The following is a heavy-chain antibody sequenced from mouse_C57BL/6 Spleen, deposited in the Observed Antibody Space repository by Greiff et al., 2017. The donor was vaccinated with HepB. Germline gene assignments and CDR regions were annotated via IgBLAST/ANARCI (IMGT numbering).Heavy chain of an antibody. CDR1: GFNIKDDY. J-gene: IGHJ3*01. V-gene: IGHV14-4*01. CDR2: IGPENGDT. CDR3: TPSATFGSSYLVAY. D-gene: IGHD1-1*01. Sequence: EVQLQQSGAELVRPGASVKLSCTASGFNIKDDYMHWVKQRPEQGLEWIGWIGPENGDTEYDSKLQGKATITADTSSNTAYLLLSSLTSEDTSVYSCTPSATFGSSYLVAYWGQGTLVTDSA.